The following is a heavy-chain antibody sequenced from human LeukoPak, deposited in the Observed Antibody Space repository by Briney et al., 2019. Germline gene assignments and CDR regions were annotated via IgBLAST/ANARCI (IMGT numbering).Heavy chain of an antibody. V-gene: IGHV3-11*04. Sequence: GGSLRLSCAASGFTFSDFSDYYMSWIRQAPGKGLEWVSYISSSRRIIYYADAVKGRFTISRDNAKNSLYLQMNSLRAEDTAVYYCARGGSRTFDQWGQGTLVTVSS. CDR2: ISSSRRII. CDR3: ARGGSRTFDQ. D-gene: IGHD2-15*01. CDR1: GFTFSDFSDYY. J-gene: IGHJ4*02.